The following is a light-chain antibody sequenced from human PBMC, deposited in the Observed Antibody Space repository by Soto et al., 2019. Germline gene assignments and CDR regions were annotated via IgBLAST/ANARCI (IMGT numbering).Light chain of an antibody. CDR1: QSVSSSY. CDR2: GAS. CDR3: QQCDGSPRLT. V-gene: IGKV3-20*01. Sequence: EIVLTQSPGTLSLSPGERATLSCRASQSVSSSYLAWYQQKPGQAPRLLIYGASSRATGIPDRFSGSGSGTDFTLTISRLEPEDVAVYYWQQCDGSPRLTCGGGTKLEIK. J-gene: IGKJ4*01.